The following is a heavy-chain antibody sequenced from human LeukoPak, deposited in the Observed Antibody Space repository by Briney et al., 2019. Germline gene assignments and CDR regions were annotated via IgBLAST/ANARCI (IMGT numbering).Heavy chain of an antibody. V-gene: IGHV3-74*01. J-gene: IGHJ4*02. CDR3: VRDNGESYYGMGY. CDR1: GFTFSSYW. D-gene: IGHD1-26*01. CDR2: INSDGSST. Sequence: PGGPLRLSCAASGFTFSSYWMHWVRQAPGKGLVWVSRINSDGSSTSYADSVKGRFTISRDNAKNTLYLQMSSLRAEDTAVYYCVRDNGESYYGMGYWGQGTLVTVSS.